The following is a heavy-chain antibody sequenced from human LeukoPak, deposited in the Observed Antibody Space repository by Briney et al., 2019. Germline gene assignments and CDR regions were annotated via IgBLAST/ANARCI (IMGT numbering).Heavy chain of an antibody. CDR3: ATGVWFGELEGN. D-gene: IGHD3-10*01. V-gene: IGHV1-24*01. CDR1: EYTLTELS. CDR2: FDPEDGET. J-gene: IGHJ4*02. Sequence: ASVKVSCKVSEYTLTELSMHWVRQAPGKGLEWMGGFDPEDGETIYARKFQGRVTMTEDTSTDTAYMELSSLRSEDTAVYYCATGVWFGELEGNWGQGTLVTVSS.